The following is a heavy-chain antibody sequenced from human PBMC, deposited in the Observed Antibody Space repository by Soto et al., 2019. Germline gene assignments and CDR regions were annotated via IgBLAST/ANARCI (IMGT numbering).Heavy chain of an antibody. V-gene: IGHV3-74*03. Sequence: EVQLVESGGTLVQPGGSLRLSCAASGFSFNNYWIHWVRQAPGKGLVWVAFIHIDGSNIKYADSVRGQFTISRDNAKNTVSLNMNSLRVEDTAVYYCESDETADPWYLPDYWGKGTLITVSS. D-gene: IGHD1-20*01. CDR1: GFSFNNYW. J-gene: IGHJ4*02. CDR3: ESDETADPWYLPDY. CDR2: IHIDGSNI.